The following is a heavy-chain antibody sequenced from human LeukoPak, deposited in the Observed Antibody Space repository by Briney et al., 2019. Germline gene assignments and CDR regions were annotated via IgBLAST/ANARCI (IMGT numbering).Heavy chain of an antibody. V-gene: IGHV4-59*01. CDR3: ARGSSGWLELQH. CDR1: GGSISSYY. D-gene: IGHD6-19*01. CDR2: IYYSGST. J-gene: IGHJ1*01. Sequence: SETLSLTCTVSGGSISSYYWSWLRQPPGKGLEWIGYIYYSGSTNYNPSLKSRVTISVDTSKNQFSLKLSSVTAADTAVYYCARGSSGWLELQHWGQGTLVTVSS.